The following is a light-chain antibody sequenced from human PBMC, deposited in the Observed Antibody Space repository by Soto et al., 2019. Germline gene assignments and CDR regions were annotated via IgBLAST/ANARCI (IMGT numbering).Light chain of an antibody. CDR2: DAS. CDR1: QGISSA. J-gene: IGKJ5*01. Sequence: AIQLTQSPSSLSASVGDRVTNTCRASQGISSALAWYQQKPGKAPKLLIYDASSLESGVPSRFSGSGSGTDFTLAISSQQPEDFATYYCQQFNSYPIAFGQGTRLEIK. CDR3: QQFNSYPIA. V-gene: IGKV1-13*02.